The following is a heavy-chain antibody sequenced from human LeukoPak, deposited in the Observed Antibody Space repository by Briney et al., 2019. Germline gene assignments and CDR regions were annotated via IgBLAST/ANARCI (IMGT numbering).Heavy chain of an antibody. CDR1: GGSFSGYY. CDR3: ARSLGISSIDY. Sequence: SETLSLTCAVYGGSFSGYYWSWIRQPPGKGLEWIGEINHSGSTNYNPSLKSRVTISVDTSKNQFSLKLSSVTAADTAVYYCARSLGISSIDYWGQGTLVIVSS. CDR2: INHSGST. V-gene: IGHV4-34*01. J-gene: IGHJ4*02. D-gene: IGHD1-26*01.